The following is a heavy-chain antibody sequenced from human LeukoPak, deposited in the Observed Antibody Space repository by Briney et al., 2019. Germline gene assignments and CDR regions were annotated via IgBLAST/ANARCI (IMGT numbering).Heavy chain of an antibody. CDR3: AKAYAVKEILRFIGDY. CDR2: IRYDGSNK. V-gene: IGHV3-30*02. J-gene: IGHJ4*02. Sequence: GGSLRLSCAASGFTFSSYGMHWVRQAPGKGLEWVAFIRYDGSNKYYADSVKGRFTISRDNSKNTVYLQMNRLRAEDTAVYYCAKAYAVKEILRFIGDYWGQGTLVTVSS. D-gene: IGHD3-3*01. CDR1: GFTFSSYG.